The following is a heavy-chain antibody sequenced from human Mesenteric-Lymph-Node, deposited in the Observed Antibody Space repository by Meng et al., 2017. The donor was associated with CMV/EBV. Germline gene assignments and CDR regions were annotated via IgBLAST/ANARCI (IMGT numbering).Heavy chain of an antibody. V-gene: IGHV3-30*18. J-gene: IGHJ4*02. CDR3: AKDHWRGEKEQMVNY. Sequence: SGFTFSYNGMTWVRQAPGKGLEWVALISYDGSSKYYADSVKGRFTISRDNSKNTLYLQMNSLRAEDTAVYYCAKDHWRGEKEQMVNYWGQGTLVTVSS. CDR1: GFTFSYNG. D-gene: IGHD5-18*01. CDR2: ISYDGSSK.